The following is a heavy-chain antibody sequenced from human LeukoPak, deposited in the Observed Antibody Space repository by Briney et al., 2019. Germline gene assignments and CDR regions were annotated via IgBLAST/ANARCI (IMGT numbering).Heavy chain of an antibody. J-gene: IGHJ4*02. CDR3: AKEGGYFDWPFTFDY. CDR2: VSGVNT. CDR1: GITFTNSV. Sequence: PGGSLRLSCAASGITFTNSVLSWVRQAPGVGRVSGVNTSYAESVKGRFSISRDTSKNTLYLQMNSLRVEDTAVYYCAKEGGYFDWPFTFDYWGQGTLVTVSS. D-gene: IGHD3-9*01. V-gene: IGHV3-23*01.